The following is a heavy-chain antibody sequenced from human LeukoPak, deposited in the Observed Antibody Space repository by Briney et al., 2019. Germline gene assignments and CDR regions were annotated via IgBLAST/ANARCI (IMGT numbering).Heavy chain of an antibody. CDR3: ARGPINYYGAVHYYMDV. Sequence: GASVKVSCKPSGYTFTSYDINRVRQATGQGLEWMGWMNPNSGNSDCAQKFQGRVTMTRDTSISTAYMELSSLESEDTAVYYCARGPINYYGAVHYYMDVWGKGTRVTVSS. J-gene: IGHJ6*03. D-gene: IGHD3-10*01. CDR1: GYTFTSYD. V-gene: IGHV1-8*01. CDR2: MNPNSGNS.